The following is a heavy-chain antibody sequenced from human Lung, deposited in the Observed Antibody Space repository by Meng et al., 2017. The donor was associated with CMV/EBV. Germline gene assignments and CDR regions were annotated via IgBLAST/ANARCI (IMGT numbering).Heavy chain of an antibody. J-gene: IGHJ4*02. V-gene: IGHV3-53*01. CDR2: IYSGGST. Sequence: GGSLRLXXAASGFTVSSNYMSWVRQAPGKGLEWVSVIYSGGSTYYADSVKGRFTISRDNSKNTLYLQMNSLRAEDTAVYYCARVAYDFWSGFTYYFDYWGQGTXVTVSS. D-gene: IGHD3-3*01. CDR3: ARVAYDFWSGFTYYFDY. CDR1: GFTVSSNY.